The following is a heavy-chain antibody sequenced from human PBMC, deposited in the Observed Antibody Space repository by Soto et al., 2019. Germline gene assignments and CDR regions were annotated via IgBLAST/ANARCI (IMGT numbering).Heavy chain of an antibody. D-gene: IGHD3-16*01. CDR3: GRGGGGEVINPFDY. J-gene: IGHJ4*02. V-gene: IGHV3-66*01. CDR2: IYSGGRT. CDR1: GFTVISNY. Sequence: EVQLVESGGGLVQPGGSLRLSCAVSGFTVISNYMSWVRQAPGKGLEWVSVIYSGGRTYYADSVKGRFTISRDNSKNTLYLQMNSLGAEDTGVYYCGRGGGGEVINPFDYWGQGTLVTVSA.